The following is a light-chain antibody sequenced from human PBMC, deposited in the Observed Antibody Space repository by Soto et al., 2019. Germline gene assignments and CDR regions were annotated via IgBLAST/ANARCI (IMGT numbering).Light chain of an antibody. V-gene: IGKV1-5*01. Sequence: ECVSISCLASESIRTWLAWYQHKPGKAPKFLIYDASSLESGVPSRFSGSGSGTEFTLTISNLQPDEFVTYFCQLSTNYPGACAQGTKVDIK. CDR3: QLSTNYPGA. CDR1: ESIRTW. CDR2: DAS. J-gene: IGKJ1*01.